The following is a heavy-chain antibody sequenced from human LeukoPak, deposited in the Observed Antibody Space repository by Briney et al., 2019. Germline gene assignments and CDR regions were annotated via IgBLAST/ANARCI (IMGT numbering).Heavy chain of an antibody. D-gene: IGHD6-19*01. J-gene: IGHJ4*02. Sequence: SGPTLVNPTETLTLTCTVSGFSLSNARMGVSWIRQPPGKALEWLAHIFSNDENSYSTSLKGRLTISKDTSKSQVVLTMTSMDPVDTATYYCARIQYTSGWTFDYWGQGTLVTVSS. CDR2: IFSNDEN. CDR3: ARIQYTSGWTFDY. CDR1: GFSLSNARMG. V-gene: IGHV2-26*01.